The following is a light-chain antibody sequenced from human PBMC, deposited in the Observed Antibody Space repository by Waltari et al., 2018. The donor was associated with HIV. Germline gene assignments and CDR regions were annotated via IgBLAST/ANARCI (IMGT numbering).Light chain of an antibody. CDR1: NSHIGRNT. CDR3: AAWDDSLNAHVL. J-gene: IGLJ2*01. CDR2: NNN. Sequence: QSVLTQPPSASGTPGQRVTISCSGRNSHIGRNTVHWSQQLPGTAPNLLIYNNNQRPSGVSDRFSGSKSGTSASLAISGLQSEDEADYYCAAWDDSLNAHVLFGGGTKLTVL. V-gene: IGLV1-44*01.